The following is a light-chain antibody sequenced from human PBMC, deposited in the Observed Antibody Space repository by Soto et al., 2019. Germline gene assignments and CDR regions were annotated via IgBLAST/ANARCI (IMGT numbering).Light chain of an antibody. CDR2: GAS. CDR3: QHYGSSQWT. Sequence: EIVLTQSPGTLSLSPGERATLSCRASQSVSSNYLAWYQQKPGQAPRLLIYGASSRATGIPVRFSGSGSGTDFTLTISRLEHEEFAVYYCQHYGSSQWTFGQGTKVDI. CDR1: QSVSSNY. J-gene: IGKJ1*01. V-gene: IGKV3-20*01.